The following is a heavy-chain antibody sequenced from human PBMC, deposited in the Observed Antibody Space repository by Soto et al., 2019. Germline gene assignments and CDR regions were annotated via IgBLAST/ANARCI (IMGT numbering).Heavy chain of an antibody. J-gene: IGHJ5*02. V-gene: IGHV3-74*01. CDR1: GFTFSSYW. Sequence: PGGSLRLSCAASGFTFSSYWMHWVRQAPGKGLVWVSRINSDGSSTSYADSVKGRFTISRDNAKDTPYLQMNSLRAEDTAVYYCARDKEEAYYGSGSYPLPFDPWGQGTLVTVSS. CDR3: ARDKEEAYYGSGSYPLPFDP. CDR2: INSDGSST. D-gene: IGHD3-10*01.